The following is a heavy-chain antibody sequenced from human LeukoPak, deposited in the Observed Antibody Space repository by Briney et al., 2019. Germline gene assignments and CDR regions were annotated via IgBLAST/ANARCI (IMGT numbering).Heavy chain of an antibody. V-gene: IGHV1-8*01. CDR1: GYPFTSFE. CDR3: ARDPTAAAGTGYFQH. Sequence: ASVKVSCKASGYPFTSFEINWVRQATGEGLEWMGWMKPDSGNSAYAQKFRDRVTLSSNSSINTAYMEVSSLGSDDTAVYFCARDPTAAAGTGYFQHWGQGTLVTVSS. CDR2: MKPDSGNS. D-gene: IGHD6-13*01. J-gene: IGHJ1*01.